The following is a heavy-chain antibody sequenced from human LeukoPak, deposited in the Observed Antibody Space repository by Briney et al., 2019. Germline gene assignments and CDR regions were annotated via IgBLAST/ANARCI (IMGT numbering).Heavy chain of an antibody. CDR3: ARDRLELRVYYYYYMDV. V-gene: IGHV3-23*01. D-gene: IGHD1-7*01. CDR1: GFTFGSYA. Sequence: GGSLRLSCAASGFTFGSYAMGWVRQAPGKGLEWVSAVSASGPNTYYADSVKGRFTVSRDNSKNTLYLQMSSLRADDTAVYYCARDRLELRVYYYYYMDVWGKGTTVTVSS. CDR2: VSASGPNT. J-gene: IGHJ6*03.